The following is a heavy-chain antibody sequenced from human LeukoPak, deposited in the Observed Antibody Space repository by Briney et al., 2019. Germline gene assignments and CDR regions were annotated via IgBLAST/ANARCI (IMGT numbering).Heavy chain of an antibody. CDR1: GFTFSSYE. J-gene: IGHJ4*02. Sequence: GGSLRLSCAASGFTFSSYEMNWVRQAPGKGLEWVSYISSSGSTIYYADSVKGRFTISRDNSKNTLYLQMNSLRAEDTALYYCAKPAKTDYADYWGQGTLVTVSS. CDR2: ISSSGSTI. V-gene: IGHV3-48*03. D-gene: IGHD1-14*01. CDR3: AKPAKTDYADY.